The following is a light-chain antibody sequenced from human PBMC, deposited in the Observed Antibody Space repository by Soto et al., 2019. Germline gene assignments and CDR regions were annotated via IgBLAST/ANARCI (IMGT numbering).Light chain of an antibody. CDR2: EAT. CDR1: RSDIGASNS. V-gene: IGLV2-14*01. CDR3: ISYKTDDTFV. J-gene: IGLJ1*01. Sequence: QSVRTQPASVSGSPGQSITISCAGTRSDIGASNSVSWYQHLPGRSPTLIIYEATNRPSGVSERFSGSKAGDTASLTISGLQADDESEYFCISYKTDDTFVFGGGTKV.